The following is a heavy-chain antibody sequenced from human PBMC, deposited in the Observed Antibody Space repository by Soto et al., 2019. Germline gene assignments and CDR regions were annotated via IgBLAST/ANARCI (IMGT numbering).Heavy chain of an antibody. J-gene: IGHJ6*02. CDR1: GYTFTSYD. Sequence: ASVKVSCKASGYTFTSYDINWVRQATGQGLAWMGWMNPNSGNTGYAQKFQGRVTMTRNTSISTAYMELSSLRSEDTAVYYCARVVGEGSSSWYFYYGMDVWGQGTTVTVSS. V-gene: IGHV1-8*01. CDR3: ARVVGEGSSSWYFYYGMDV. CDR2: MNPNSGNT. D-gene: IGHD6-13*01.